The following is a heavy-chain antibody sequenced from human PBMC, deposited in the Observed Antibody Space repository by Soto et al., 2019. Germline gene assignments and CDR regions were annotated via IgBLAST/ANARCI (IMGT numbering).Heavy chain of an antibody. D-gene: IGHD6-13*01. J-gene: IGHJ4*02. Sequence: GGSLRLSCAASGFTFSSYWMHWFRQAPGKGLVWVSRIDSDGSSTTYADSVKGRFTISRDNAKNTLFLQMNSLRAEDTAVYYCARDPTGYGSSWLLDFWGQGSLVTVSS. CDR2: IDSDGSST. CDR3: ARDPTGYGSSWLLDF. CDR1: GFTFSSYW. V-gene: IGHV3-74*01.